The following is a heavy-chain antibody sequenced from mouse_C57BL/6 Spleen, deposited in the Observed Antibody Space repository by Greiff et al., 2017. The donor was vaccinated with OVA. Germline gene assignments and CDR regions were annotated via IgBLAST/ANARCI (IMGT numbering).Heavy chain of an antibody. CDR2: INPGSGGT. J-gene: IGHJ1*03. Sequence: QVQLQQPGAELVRPGTSVKVSCKASGYAFTNYLIEWVKQRPGQGLEWIGVINPGSGGTNYNEKFKGKATLTADKSSSTAYMQLSSLTSEDSAVYFCARGIYYGNPRYFDVWGTGTTVTVSS. D-gene: IGHD2-1*01. CDR3: ARGIYYGNPRYFDV. CDR1: GYAFTNYL. V-gene: IGHV1-54*01.